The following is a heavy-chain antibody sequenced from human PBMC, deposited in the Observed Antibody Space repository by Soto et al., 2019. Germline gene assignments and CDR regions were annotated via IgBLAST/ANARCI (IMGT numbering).Heavy chain of an antibody. CDR2: INAGNGNT. D-gene: IGHD2-15*01. CDR1: GYTFTSYA. J-gene: IGHJ6*02. CDR3: ARSTVVVEPYGMDV. V-gene: IGHV1-3*01. Sequence: QVQLVQSGAEAKKPGASVKVSCKASGYTFTSYAMHWVRQAPGQRLEWMGWINAGNGNTKYSQKFQGRVTITRDTSASTAYMELSSLRSEDTAVYYCARSTVVVEPYGMDVWGQGTTVTVSS.